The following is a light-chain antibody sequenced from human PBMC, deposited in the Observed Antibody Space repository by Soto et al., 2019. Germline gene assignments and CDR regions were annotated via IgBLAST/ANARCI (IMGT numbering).Light chain of an antibody. Sequence: DIQLTQSPSFLSASVGDRVTITCRASQDISSHLAWYQQKPGKAPKVLIYAASTLQSGVPSGFGGSGSGTXXXXXXXXLXPXDFATYYCQQVKTYPLTFGGGTKVELK. CDR3: QQVKTYPLT. V-gene: IGKV1-9*01. J-gene: IGKJ4*01. CDR1: QDISSH. CDR2: AAS.